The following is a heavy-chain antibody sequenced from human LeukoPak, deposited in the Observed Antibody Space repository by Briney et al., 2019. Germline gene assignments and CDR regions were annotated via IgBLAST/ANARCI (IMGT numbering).Heavy chain of an antibody. J-gene: IGHJ5*02. CDR2: ISYDGSNK. CDR3: AREDGYDFWSGYYYSRAANWFDP. D-gene: IGHD3-3*01. Sequence: PGGSLRLSCAASGFTFSSYAMRWVRQAPGKGLEWVAVISYDGSNKYYADSVKGRFTISRDNSKNTLYLQMNSLRAEDTAVYYCAREDGYDFWSGYYYSRAANWFDPWGQGTLVTVSS. V-gene: IGHV3-30-3*01. CDR1: GFTFSSYA.